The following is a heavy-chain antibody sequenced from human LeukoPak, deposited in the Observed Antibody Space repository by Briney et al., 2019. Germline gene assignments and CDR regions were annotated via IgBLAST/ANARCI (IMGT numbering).Heavy chain of an antibody. CDR2: IIPTLGIA. J-gene: IGHJ4*02. Sequence: ASVKVSCKASGGTFSSYAISWVRQAPGQGLEWMGRIIPTLGIANYAQKFQGRVTITADKSTSTAYMELSSLRSEDTAVYYCARSAVSLLWFGESPMFDYWGQGTLVTVSS. CDR3: ARSAVSLLWFGESPMFDY. D-gene: IGHD3-10*01. CDR1: GGTFSSYA. V-gene: IGHV1-69*04.